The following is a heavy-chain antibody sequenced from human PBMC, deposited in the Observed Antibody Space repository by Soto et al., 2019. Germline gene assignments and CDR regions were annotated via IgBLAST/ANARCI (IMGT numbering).Heavy chain of an antibody. CDR1: GFTFSSYG. D-gene: IGHD1-26*01. J-gene: IGHJ4*02. CDR3: AKRIVGATYFDY. V-gene: IGHV3-30*18. Sequence: QVQLVESGGGVVQPGRSLRLSCAASGFTFSSYGMHWVRQAPGKGLEWVAVISYDGSNKYYADSVKGRITISRDNSKNTLYLQMNSLRAEDTAVYYCAKRIVGATYFDYWGQGTLVTVSS. CDR2: ISYDGSNK.